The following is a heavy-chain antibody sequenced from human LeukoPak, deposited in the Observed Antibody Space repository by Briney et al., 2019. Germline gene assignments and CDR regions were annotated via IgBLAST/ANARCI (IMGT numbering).Heavy chain of an antibody. CDR2: IYYSGST. Sequence: SETLSLTCTVSGGSISSYYWSWIRQPPGKGLEWIGYIYYSGSTNYNPSLKSRVTISVDTSKNQFSLKLSSVTAADTAVYYCARSPPKHIVVVTPWYLDYWGQGTLVTVSS. V-gene: IGHV4-59*01. J-gene: IGHJ4*02. CDR3: ARSPPKHIVVVTPWYLDY. CDR1: GGSISSYY. D-gene: IGHD3-22*01.